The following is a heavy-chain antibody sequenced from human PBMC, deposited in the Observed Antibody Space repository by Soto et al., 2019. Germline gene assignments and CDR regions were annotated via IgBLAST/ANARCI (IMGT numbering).Heavy chain of an antibody. D-gene: IGHD1-26*01. J-gene: IGHJ5*02. CDR3: ARWANNLDT. V-gene: IGHV4-39*01. CDR1: GGSISSSGYY. CDR2: IYYSGST. Sequence: SETLSLTCTVSGGSISSSGYYWGWIRQPPGKGLEWIGSIYYSGSTYYNPSLKSRVTISVDTSKNQFSLKLSSVTAADTAVFYCARWANNLDTWCQGTLLPVSS.